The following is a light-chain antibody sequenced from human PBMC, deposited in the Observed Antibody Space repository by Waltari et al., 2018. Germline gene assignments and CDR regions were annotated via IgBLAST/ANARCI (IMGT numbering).Light chain of an antibody. Sequence: DIVMTQSPDSLAVSLGERVTINCKSSQSLLYSSNNKNYLAWYQQKPGQAPKLLIYWASIRESGVPTRFSGSGSGTDFTLTISGLQAEDVAVYYCQHYYSTPLTFGGWTKVEIK. V-gene: IGKV4-1*01. CDR3: QHYYSTPLT. J-gene: IGKJ4*01. CDR1: QSLLYSSNNKNY. CDR2: WAS.